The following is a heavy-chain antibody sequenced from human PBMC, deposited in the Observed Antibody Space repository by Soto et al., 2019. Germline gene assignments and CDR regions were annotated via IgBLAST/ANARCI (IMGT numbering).Heavy chain of an antibody. CDR2: ISWDGGST. J-gene: IGHJ4*02. D-gene: IGHD1-26*01. CDR3: AKDISGSYYPRFNYFDY. Sequence: PGGSLRFSCGASGFTFDDYAGHWVRQAPGKGLEWVSLISWDGGSTYYADSVKGRFTISRDNSKNSLYLQMNSLRTEDTALYYCAKDISGSYYPRFNYFDYWGQGTLVTVSS. V-gene: IGHV3-43*01. CDR1: GFTFDDYA.